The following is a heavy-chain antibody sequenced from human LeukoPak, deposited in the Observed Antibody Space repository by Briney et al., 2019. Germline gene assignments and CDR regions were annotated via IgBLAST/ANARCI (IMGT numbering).Heavy chain of an antibody. D-gene: IGHD3-10*01. Sequence: GGSLRLSCAASGFTFSSYEMNWVRQAPGKGLEWVSYISSSSSTIYYADSVKGRFTISRDNAKNSLYLQMNSLRAEDTAVYYCARGSGSGSYPKKAYYYYYMDVWGKGTTVTVSS. CDR1: GFTFSSYE. CDR2: ISSSSSTI. J-gene: IGHJ6*03. V-gene: IGHV3-48*01. CDR3: ARGSGSGSYPKKAYYYYYMDV.